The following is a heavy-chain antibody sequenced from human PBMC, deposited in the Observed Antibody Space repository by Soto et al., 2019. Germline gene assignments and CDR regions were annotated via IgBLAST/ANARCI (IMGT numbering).Heavy chain of an antibody. V-gene: IGHV1-69*08. CDR1: GGTFSSYT. Sequence: QVQLVQSGAEVKKPGSTVKVSCKASGGTFSSYTISWVRQAPGQGLEWMGRIIPILGIANYAQKFQGRVTITADKSTSTAYMELSSPRSEDTAVYYCAREDIAAAYDYWGQGTLVTVSS. J-gene: IGHJ4*02. CDR2: IIPILGIA. D-gene: IGHD6-13*01. CDR3: AREDIAAAYDY.